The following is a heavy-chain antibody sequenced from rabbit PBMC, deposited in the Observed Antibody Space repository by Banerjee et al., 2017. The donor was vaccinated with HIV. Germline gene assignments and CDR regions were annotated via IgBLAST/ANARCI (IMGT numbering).Heavy chain of an antibody. Sequence: QEQLEESGGDLVKPEGSLTLTCTASGFSFSSSYYMCWVRQAPGKGLEWIACIHAGNSGNTFYASWAKGRFTITKTSSTTVTLQMTSLTAADTATYFCARDPSYDDYMDFNLWGQGTLVTVS. J-gene: IGHJ4*01. CDR3: ARDPSYDDYMDFNL. CDR2: IHAGNSGNT. D-gene: IGHD2-1*01. V-gene: IGHV1S45*01. CDR1: GFSFSSSYY.